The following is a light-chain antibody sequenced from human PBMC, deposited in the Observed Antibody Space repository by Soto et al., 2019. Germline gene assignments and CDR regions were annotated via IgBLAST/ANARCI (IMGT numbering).Light chain of an antibody. CDR1: QSISSW. Sequence: DIQMTQSPSTLSASVVDRVTITCRASQSISSWLAWYQQKPGKAPKLLIFDVSSLESGVPSRFSGSGSGTEFTLTISSLQPDDFATYYCQQYSTYATFGQGTKVDIK. CDR3: QQYSTYAT. CDR2: DVS. J-gene: IGKJ1*01. V-gene: IGKV1-5*01.